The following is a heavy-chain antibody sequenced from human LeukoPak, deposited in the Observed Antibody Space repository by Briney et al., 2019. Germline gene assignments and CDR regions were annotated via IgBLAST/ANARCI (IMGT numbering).Heavy chain of an antibody. CDR3: ARGGTSVWGTYRFLDY. J-gene: IGHJ4*02. D-gene: IGHD3-16*02. V-gene: IGHV4-59*01. CDR2: IYYTGNI. CDR1: GGSISGYY. Sequence: SETLSLTCTVSGGSISGYYWTWVRQSPGKGLEWIGYIYYTGNINYNPSLKSRVTISVDTSTNQFSLKLGSVTAADTAVYYCARGGTSVWGTYRFLDYWGQGALVTVSS.